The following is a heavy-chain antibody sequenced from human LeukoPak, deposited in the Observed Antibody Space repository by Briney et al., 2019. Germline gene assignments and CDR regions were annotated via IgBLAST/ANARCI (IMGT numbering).Heavy chain of an antibody. J-gene: IGHJ3*01. CDR2: INPNSGGT. CDR3: ARDPPGSAASRQIFDV. D-gene: IGHD6-6*01. CDR1: GYIFTDYY. V-gene: IGHV1-2*02. Sequence: GASVKVSCKASGYIFTDYYMHWVRQAPGQGLEWMGWINPNSGGTDYAQRFQGRVTMTRDTSISTAYMELSRLTSDDTAVYYCARDPPGSAASRQIFDVWGQGAMVTVSS.